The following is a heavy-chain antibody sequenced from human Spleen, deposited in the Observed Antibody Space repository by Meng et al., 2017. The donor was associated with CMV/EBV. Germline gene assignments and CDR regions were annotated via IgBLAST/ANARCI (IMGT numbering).Heavy chain of an antibody. Sequence: QVQRGQAGAKVKRPVASGKASCKASGYTFTGYYMHWVRQAPGQGLEWMGWINPNSGGTNYAQKFQGRVTMTRDTSISTAYMELSRLRSGDTAVYYCARTFDSSGGGTDYWGQGTLVTVPS. CDR3: ARTFDSSGGGTDY. CDR2: INPNSGGT. J-gene: IGHJ4*02. CDR1: GYTFTGYY. V-gene: IGHV1-2*02. D-gene: IGHD6-19*01.